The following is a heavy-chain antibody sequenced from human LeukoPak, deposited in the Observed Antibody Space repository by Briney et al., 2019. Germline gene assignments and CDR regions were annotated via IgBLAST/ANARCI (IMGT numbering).Heavy chain of an antibody. V-gene: IGHV4-59*01. Sequence: SETLSLTCTVSGGSISGYYWSWIRQPPGKGLEWIGSIYYSGSTDYNPSLKSRVIISVDTPKNQFSLSLISVTAADTAVYYCARDGVSALNLYSDLWGRGTLVTVSS. J-gene: IGHJ2*01. D-gene: IGHD3-3*01. CDR1: GGSISGYY. CDR2: IYYSGST. CDR3: ARDGVSALNLYSDL.